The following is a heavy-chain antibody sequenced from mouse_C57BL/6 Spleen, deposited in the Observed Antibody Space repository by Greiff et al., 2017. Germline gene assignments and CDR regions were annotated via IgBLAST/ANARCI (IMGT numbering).Heavy chain of an antibody. V-gene: IGHV1-66*01. CDR2: IYPGSGNT. CDR3: ARSSLHFDY. Sequence: QVQLKQSGPELVKPGASVKISCKASGYSFTSYYIHWVKQRPGQGLEWIGWIYPGSGNTKYNEKFKGKATLTADTSSSTAYMQLSSLTSEDSAVYYCARSSLHFDYWGQGTTLTVSS. CDR1: GYSFTSYY. J-gene: IGHJ2*01.